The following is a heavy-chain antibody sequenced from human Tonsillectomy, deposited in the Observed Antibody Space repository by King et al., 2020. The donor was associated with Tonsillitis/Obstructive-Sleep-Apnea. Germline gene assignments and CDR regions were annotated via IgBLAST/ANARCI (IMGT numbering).Heavy chain of an antibody. D-gene: IGHD6-13*01. Sequence: HVQLVQSGAEVKTPGASVKVSCKASGYTFTRYYIHWVRQARGQGLEWMGIINPSTGVTTYAQKFQGRVTMTTDKSASTVYLELSSLRSEDTAVYYCARDDVVGGYIDSWGQGTLVTVSS. CDR3: ARDDVVGGYIDS. J-gene: IGHJ4*02. CDR2: INPSTGVT. CDR1: GYTFTRYY. V-gene: IGHV1-46*01.